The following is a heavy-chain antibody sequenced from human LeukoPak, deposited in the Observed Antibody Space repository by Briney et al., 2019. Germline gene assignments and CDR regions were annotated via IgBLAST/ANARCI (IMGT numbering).Heavy chain of an antibody. CDR3: AKDAPYCSGGSCG. V-gene: IGHV3-30*18. D-gene: IGHD2-15*01. J-gene: IGHJ4*02. CDR2: ISYDGSNK. CDR1: GFTFSSYG. Sequence: GGSLRLSCAASGFTFSSYGMHWVRQAPGKGLEWVAVISYDGSNKHYADSVKGRFTLSRDNSKNTLYLQMNSLRADDTAVYYCAKDAPYCSGGSCGWSQGTLVTVSA.